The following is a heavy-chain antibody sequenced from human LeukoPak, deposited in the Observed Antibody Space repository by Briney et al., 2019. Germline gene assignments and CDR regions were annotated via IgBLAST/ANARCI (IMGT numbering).Heavy chain of an antibody. J-gene: IGHJ5*02. CDR2: IYTSGST. Sequence: GSLRLSCAASRFTFSSYSMNWVRQAPGKGLEWIGRIYTSGSTNYNPSLKSRVTISLDTSKNQFSLKLSSVTAADTAVYYCARETRSGGSLLRGNWFDPWGQGTLVTVSS. V-gene: IGHV4-4*08. CDR1: RFTFSSYS. D-gene: IGHD2-15*01. CDR3: ARETRSGGSLLRGNWFDP.